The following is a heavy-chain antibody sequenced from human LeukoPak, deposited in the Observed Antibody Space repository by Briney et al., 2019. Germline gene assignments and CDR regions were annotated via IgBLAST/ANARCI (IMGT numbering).Heavy chain of an antibody. D-gene: IGHD3-16*01. CDR2: IYDSGTT. CDR3: ASHWGGY. CDR1: GFTFRSHA. J-gene: IGHJ4*02. V-gene: IGHV3-53*01. Sequence: GGSLRLSCVGSGFTFRSHAMSWVRQAPGKGLEWVSIIYDSGTTHYADSVKGRFTISRDNLKNTLYLQMNSLRAEDTAVYYCASHWGGYWGQGTLVTVSS.